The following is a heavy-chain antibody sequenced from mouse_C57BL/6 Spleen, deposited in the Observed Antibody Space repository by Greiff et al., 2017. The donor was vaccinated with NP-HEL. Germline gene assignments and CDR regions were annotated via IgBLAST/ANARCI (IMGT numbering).Heavy chain of an antibody. Sequence: EVQVVESEGGLVQPGSSMKLSCTASGFTFSDYYMAWVRQVPEKGLEWVANINYDGSSTYYLDSLKSRFIISRDNAKNILYLQMSSLKSEDTATYYCARGYSNYRYYAMDYWGQGTSVTVSS. V-gene: IGHV5-16*01. CDR3: ARGYSNYRYYAMDY. CDR1: GFTFSDYY. CDR2: INYDGSST. J-gene: IGHJ4*01. D-gene: IGHD2-5*01.